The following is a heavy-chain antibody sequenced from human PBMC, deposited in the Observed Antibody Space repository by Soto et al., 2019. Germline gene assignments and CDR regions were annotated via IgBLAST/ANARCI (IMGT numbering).Heavy chain of an antibody. V-gene: IGHV3-30*18. D-gene: IGHD1-26*01. CDR2: ISYDGSNT. CDR3: AKEGGLSGSYYISSSSYWDY. CDR1: GFTFSSYG. J-gene: IGHJ4*02. Sequence: QVQLVESGGGVVQPGRSLRLSCVASGFTFSSYGMHWVRQAPGKGLEWVAIISYDGSNTYYADSVKGRFTISRDNSKNTLYLQMNSLRAEDTSVYYCAKEGGLSGSYYISSSSYWDYWGPGTLVTVSS.